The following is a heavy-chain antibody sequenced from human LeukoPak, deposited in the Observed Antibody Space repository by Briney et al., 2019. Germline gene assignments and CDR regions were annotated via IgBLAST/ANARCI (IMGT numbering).Heavy chain of an antibody. CDR2: ISGSGGTT. Sequence: GGSLRLSCAASGFTFSSYGMNWVRQAPGKGLEWVSAISGSGGTTYYADSVKGRFTNSRDNSKNTLYLQMNSLRAEDTAVYYCARDDGDGYNYGFFDYWGQGTLVTVSS. CDR1: GFTFSSYG. J-gene: IGHJ4*02. CDR3: ARDDGDGYNYGFFDY. V-gene: IGHV3-23*01. D-gene: IGHD5-24*01.